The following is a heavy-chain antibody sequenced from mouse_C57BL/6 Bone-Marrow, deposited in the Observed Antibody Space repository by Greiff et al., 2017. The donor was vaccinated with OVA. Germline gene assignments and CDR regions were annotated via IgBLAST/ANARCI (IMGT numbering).Heavy chain of an antibody. CDR3: TRWAGAY. Sequence: QVQLQQSGAELVRPGASVTLSCKASGYTFTDYEMHWVKQTPVHGLEWIGAIDPETGGTAYNQKFKGKAILAADKSSSTAYMELRSLTSEDAAVYCCTRWAGAYWGQGTLVTVSA. CDR2: IDPETGGT. V-gene: IGHV1-15*01. J-gene: IGHJ3*01. CDR1: GYTFTDYE.